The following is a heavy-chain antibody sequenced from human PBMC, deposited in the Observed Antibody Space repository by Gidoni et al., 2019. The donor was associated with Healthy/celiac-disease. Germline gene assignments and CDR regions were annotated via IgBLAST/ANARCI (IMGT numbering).Heavy chain of an antibody. CDR1: GCTVSIYT. V-gene: IGHV1-69*08. J-gene: IGHJ5*02. D-gene: IGHD1-1*01. Sequence: QVQLVQSGAEVKKPGSSVKVSCKASGCTVSIYTINWVRQAPGQGLEWMGRIIPILGIANCAQKFQGRVTITADKSTSTAYMELSSLRSEDTAVYYCARDPSTRWNNYNWFDPWGQGTLVTVSS. CDR2: IIPILGIA. CDR3: ARDPSTRWNNYNWFDP.